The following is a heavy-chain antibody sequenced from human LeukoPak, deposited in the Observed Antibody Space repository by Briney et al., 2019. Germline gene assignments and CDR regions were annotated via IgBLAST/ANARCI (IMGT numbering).Heavy chain of an antibody. V-gene: IGHV3-30*18. D-gene: IGHD2-15*01. J-gene: IGHJ4*02. CDR2: ISYDGSNK. CDR1: GFTFSSYG. CDR3: AKDGRKYCSGGSCYQFFDY. Sequence: PGGSLRLSCAASGFTFSSYGMHWVRQAPGKGLEWVAVISYDGSNKYYADSVKGRFTISRDNSKNTLYLQMNSLRAEDTAVYYCAKDGRKYCSGGSCYQFFDYWGQGTLVTVSS.